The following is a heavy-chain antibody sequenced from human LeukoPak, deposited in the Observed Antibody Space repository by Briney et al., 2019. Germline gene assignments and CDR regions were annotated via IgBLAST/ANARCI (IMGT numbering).Heavy chain of an antibody. J-gene: IGHJ3*02. CDR2: VSDSGGGT. Sequence: GGSLRLSCAASGFSFSSYAMGWVRQAPGKGLEWVSSVSDSGGGTFYADYVKGRFTISRDNSKSTLYLQMNSLRAEDTAVYYCAKAVGGIDPFDIWGQGTMVTVFS. CDR1: GFSFSSYA. V-gene: IGHV3-23*01. D-gene: IGHD6-19*01. CDR3: AKAVGGIDPFDI.